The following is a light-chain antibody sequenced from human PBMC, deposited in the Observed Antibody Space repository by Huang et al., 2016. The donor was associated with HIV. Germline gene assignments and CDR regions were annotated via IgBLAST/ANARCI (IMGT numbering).Light chain of an antibody. CDR2: DAS. CDR3: QQRSNWPPST. J-gene: IGKJ5*01. CDR1: QSVSSY. V-gene: IGKV3-11*01. Sequence: EIVLTQSPATLSLSPGERATLSCRASQSVSSYLAWYQQKPGQAPRHLIYDASNRATGIPARFSGSGSGTDLTLTISSLEPEDFAVYYCQQRSNWPPSTFGQGTRLEIK.